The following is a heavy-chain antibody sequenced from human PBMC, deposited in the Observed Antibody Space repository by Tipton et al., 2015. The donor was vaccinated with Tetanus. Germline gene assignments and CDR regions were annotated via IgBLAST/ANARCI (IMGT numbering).Heavy chain of an antibody. CDR3: ARGRYCTAGTCHSSRRNWFDP. Sequence: TLSLTCTVSGDSISSGDYYWNWIRQPPGKGLEWIGHIYYSGSTHYNPSLESRVSISIDTSKNQFSLKLFSVTAADTAVYYCARGRYCTAGTCHSSRRNWFDPWGQGTLVTASS. D-gene: IGHD2-15*01. CDR1: GDSISSGDYY. J-gene: IGHJ5*02. CDR2: IYYSGST. V-gene: IGHV4-30-4*01.